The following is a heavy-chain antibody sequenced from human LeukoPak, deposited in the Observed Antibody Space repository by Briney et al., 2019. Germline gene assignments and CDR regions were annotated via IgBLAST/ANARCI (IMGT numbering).Heavy chain of an antibody. CDR2: INPNSGGT. J-gene: IGHJ4*02. CDR1: GYTFTSYD. Sequence: GASVKVSCKASGYTFTSYDINWVRQATGQGLEWMGWINPNSGGTNYAQKFQGRVTMTRDTSISTAYMELSRLRSDDTAVYYCARDPYCSGGSCYVPKDDYWGQGTLVTVSS. D-gene: IGHD2-15*01. CDR3: ARDPYCSGGSCYVPKDDY. V-gene: IGHV1-2*02.